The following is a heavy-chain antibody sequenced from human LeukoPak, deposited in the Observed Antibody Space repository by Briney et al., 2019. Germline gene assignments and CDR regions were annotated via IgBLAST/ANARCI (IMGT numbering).Heavy chain of an antibody. V-gene: IGHV1-18*01. CDR3: ARLWADTAY. CDR1: GYTFTTYS. CDR2: ISGANGDT. D-gene: IGHD1-26*01. Sequence: ASVKVSCKTSGYTFTTYSITWVRQAPGQGVEWMGWISGANGDTNYAEKFQGRITMTTDSSTSTAYVDLRSLTPDDTGLYYCARLWADTAYWGQGTLVTVSS. J-gene: IGHJ4*02.